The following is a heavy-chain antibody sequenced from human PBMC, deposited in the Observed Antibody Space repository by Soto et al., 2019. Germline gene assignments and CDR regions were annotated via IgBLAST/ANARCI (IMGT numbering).Heavy chain of an antibody. J-gene: IGHJ3*02. V-gene: IGHV4-31*03. CDR1: GGSISSGGYY. CDR2: IYYSGST. D-gene: IGHD3-22*01. Sequence: QVQLQESGPGLVKPSQTLSLTCTVSGGSISSGGYYWSWIRQHPGKGLEWIGYIYYSGSTYYNQFLKSRVTISVDTSKNQFSLKLSSVTAADTAVYYCARGVVVVTYDAFDIWGQGTMVTVSS. CDR3: ARGVVVVTYDAFDI.